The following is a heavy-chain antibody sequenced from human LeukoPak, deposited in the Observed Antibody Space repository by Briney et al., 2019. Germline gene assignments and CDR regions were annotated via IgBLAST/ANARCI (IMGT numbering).Heavy chain of an antibody. CDR3: AGGLAAAHYYYYMDV. D-gene: IGHD6-13*01. V-gene: IGHV3-48*03. J-gene: IGHJ6*03. Sequence: PGGSLRLPCAASGFTFSSYEMNWVRQAPGKGLEWVSYISSSGSTIYYTDSVKGRFTISRDNAKNSLYLQMNSLRAEDTAVYYCAGGLAAAHYYYYMDVWGKGTTVTVSS. CDR2: ISSSGSTI. CDR1: GFTFSSYE.